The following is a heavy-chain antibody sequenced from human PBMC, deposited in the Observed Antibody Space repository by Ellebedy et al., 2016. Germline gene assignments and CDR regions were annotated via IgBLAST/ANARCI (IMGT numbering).Heavy chain of an antibody. CDR3: ARDQGRFSSGFSY. D-gene: IGHD6-19*01. Sequence: SETLSLTCTVSGGSISGYYWNWIRQPPGKGLEWIGYISYNGGTTFNPSLRSRVTMSVDTSKKQFSLNMTSVTAADTAVYYCARDQGRFSSGFSYWGQGILVAVSS. V-gene: IGHV4-59*01. CDR1: GGSISGYY. J-gene: IGHJ4*02. CDR2: ISYNGGT.